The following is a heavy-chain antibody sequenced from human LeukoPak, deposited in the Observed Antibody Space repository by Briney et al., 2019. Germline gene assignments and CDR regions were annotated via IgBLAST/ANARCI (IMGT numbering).Heavy chain of an antibody. V-gene: IGHV1-2*02. CDR2: INPNSGGT. D-gene: IGHD3-16*01. CDR3: ARSLEVALIGGMDV. J-gene: IGHJ6*02. Sequence: GASVKVSCKASGYTFTGYYMHWVRQAPGQGLEWMGWINPNSGGTNYAQKFQGRVTMTRDTPISTAYMELSRLRSDDTAVYYCARSLEVALIGGMDVWGQGTTVTVSS. CDR1: GYTFTGYY.